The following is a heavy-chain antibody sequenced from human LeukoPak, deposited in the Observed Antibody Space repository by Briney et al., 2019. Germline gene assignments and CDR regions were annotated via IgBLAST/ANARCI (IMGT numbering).Heavy chain of an antibody. CDR1: GGSISSYF. J-gene: IGHJ4*02. V-gene: IGHV4-59*07. CDR2: IYYSGST. Sequence: PSDTLSLTCTVSGGSISSYFWSWIRQPPGEGLEWIGYIYYSGSTNYNPSLKSRVTISVDTSKNQFSLKLSSVTAADTAVYYCARGGSYLDYWGQGTLVTVSS. CDR3: ARGGSYLDY. D-gene: IGHD1-26*01.